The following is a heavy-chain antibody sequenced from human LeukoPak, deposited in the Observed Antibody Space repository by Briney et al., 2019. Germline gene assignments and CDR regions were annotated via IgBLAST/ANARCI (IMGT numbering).Heavy chain of an antibody. V-gene: IGHV6-1*01. CDR3: ARDQDYYDSSGYYPYYFDY. J-gene: IGHJ4*02. Sequence: SQTLSLTCAISGDSVSINSAAWNWIRQSPSRGLEWLGRTYYRSKWYNDYAVSVKSRITINPDTSKNQFSLQLNSVTPEDTAVYYCARDQDYYDSSGYYPYYFDYWGQGTLVTVSS. CDR1: GDSVSINSAA. CDR2: TYYRSKWYN. D-gene: IGHD3-22*01.